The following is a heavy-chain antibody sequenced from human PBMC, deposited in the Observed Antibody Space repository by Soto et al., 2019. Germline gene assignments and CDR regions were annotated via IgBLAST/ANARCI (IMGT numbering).Heavy chain of an antibody. J-gene: IGHJ4*02. Sequence: GGSLRLSCAASGFTFGAYWMNWVRQTPGKGLEWVANINQDGFNKYYVDSVKGRFTISRDNAKNSLYLQMTSLRAEDTAVYYCAKDYRHHFDFWGQGTLVTVSS. CDR2: INQDGFNK. V-gene: IGHV3-7*01. CDR1: GFTFGAYW. D-gene: IGHD3-16*02. CDR3: AKDYRHHFDF.